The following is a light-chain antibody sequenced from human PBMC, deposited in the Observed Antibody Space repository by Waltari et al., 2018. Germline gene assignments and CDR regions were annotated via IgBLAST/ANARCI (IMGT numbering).Light chain of an antibody. CDR1: QSVGRF. J-gene: IGKJ1*01. CDR2: HAS. Sequence: EIVLKQSPSTLSLSPGERATLSCRASQSVGRFLAWYQQKPGQAPRLLIYHASIRATGIPDRFSGRGSGTDFSLTISGLEPEDFAVYYCQKYVNLPATFGQGTKVEIK. CDR3: QKYVNLPAT. V-gene: IGKV3-20*01.